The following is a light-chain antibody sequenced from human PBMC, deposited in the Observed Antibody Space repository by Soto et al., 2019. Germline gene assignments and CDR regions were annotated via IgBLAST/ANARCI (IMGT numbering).Light chain of an antibody. CDR2: AVT. CDR3: SSYTSSSTL. J-gene: IGLJ1*01. Sequence: QSVLTQPASVSGSPGQSITISCTGTSSDVGGYNYVSWYQQHPGKAPKLMIYAVTDRPSGVSSRFSGSKSGNTASLTISGLQAEDGADYYCSSYTSSSTLFGTGTKVTV. V-gene: IGLV2-14*01. CDR1: SSDVGGYNY.